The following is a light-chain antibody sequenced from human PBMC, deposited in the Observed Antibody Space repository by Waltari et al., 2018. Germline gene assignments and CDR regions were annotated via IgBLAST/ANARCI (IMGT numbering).Light chain of an antibody. CDR3: QQYGSSTRYT. Sequence: RASQDVSRNYLAWYQQKPGQAPMLLIYGASSRATGIPDRVSGSGSWTDFTLTISRREPEDFAVYSCQQYGSSTRYTFGQGTKLEIK. J-gene: IGKJ2*01. CDR1: QDVSRNY. V-gene: IGKV3-20*01. CDR2: GAS.